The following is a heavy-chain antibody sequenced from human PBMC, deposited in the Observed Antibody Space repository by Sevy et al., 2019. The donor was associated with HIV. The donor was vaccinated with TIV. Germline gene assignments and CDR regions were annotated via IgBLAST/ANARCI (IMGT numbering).Heavy chain of an antibody. CDR2: IGYDGSNK. CDR3: ARDPRMYGDYLLAYFDY. CDR1: GFAPSTYG. J-gene: IGHJ4*02. Sequence: GGSLRLSCAASGFAPSTYGMHWVRQAPGKGLEWVAVIGYDGSNKYYADSVKGRFTISRDNSKKTLFLQMDSLRAEDTAVYYCARDPRMYGDYLLAYFDYWGQGTLVTVSS. D-gene: IGHD2-8*01. V-gene: IGHV3-33*01.